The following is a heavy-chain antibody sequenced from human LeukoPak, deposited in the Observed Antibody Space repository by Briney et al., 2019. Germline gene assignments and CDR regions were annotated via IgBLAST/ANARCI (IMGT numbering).Heavy chain of an antibody. CDR3: AREGWDQRDTAAFDH. CDR1: GYTFTGYY. Sequence: ASVKVSCKASGYTFTGYYMHWVRQAPGQGLEWMGWINPNNGDRNSAQKFRGRITMTRDTSITTLYMELSSLGPDDTAVYYCAREGWDQRDTAAFDHWGQGTLVTVSS. D-gene: IGHD6-19*01. V-gene: IGHV1-2*02. CDR2: INPNNGDR. J-gene: IGHJ4*02.